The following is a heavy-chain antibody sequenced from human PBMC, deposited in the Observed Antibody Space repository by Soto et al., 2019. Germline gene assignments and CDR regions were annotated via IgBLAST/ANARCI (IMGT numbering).Heavy chain of an antibody. V-gene: IGHV3-21*01. Sequence: WGSLRLSFVTSGFTFSRNTMNWVRQAPGKGLEWVASITSSGSYVYYADSVKGRFSASRDNAKNSLSLQMDSLRPDDTAIYFCVKDEGIEAMDVWGQGTTVTSP. CDR1: GFTFSRNT. J-gene: IGHJ6*02. CDR2: ITSSGSYV. D-gene: IGHD3-3*02. CDR3: VKDEGIEAMDV.